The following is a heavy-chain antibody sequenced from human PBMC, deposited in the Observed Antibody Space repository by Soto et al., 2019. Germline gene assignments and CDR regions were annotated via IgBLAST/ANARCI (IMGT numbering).Heavy chain of an antibody. D-gene: IGHD3-22*01. CDR3: ARLSEYYDSSGYYHRPEYYFDY. CDR2: IYPGDSDT. Sequence: PGESLKISCKGSGYSFTSYWIGWVRQMPGKGLEWMGIIYPGDSDTRYSPSFQGQVTISADKSISTAYLQWSSLKASDTAMYYCARLSEYYDSSGYYHRPEYYFDYWGQGTLVTVSS. CDR1: GYSFTSYW. J-gene: IGHJ4*02. V-gene: IGHV5-51*01.